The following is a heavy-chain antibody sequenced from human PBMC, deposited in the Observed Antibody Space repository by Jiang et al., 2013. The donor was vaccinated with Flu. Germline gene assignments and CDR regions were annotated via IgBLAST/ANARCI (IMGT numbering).Heavy chain of an antibody. CDR1: GFSLSTSGVG. V-gene: IGHV2-5*02. D-gene: IGHD3-3*01. CDR3: AHFPGRFLEWLPPKI. CDR2: IYWDDDK. J-gene: IGHJ4*02. Sequence: KPTQTLTLTCTFSGFSLSTSGVGVGWIRQPPGKALEWLALIYWDDDKRYSPSLKSRLTITKDTSKNQVVLTMTNMDPVDTATYYCAHFPGRFLEWLPPKIWGQGTLVTVSS.